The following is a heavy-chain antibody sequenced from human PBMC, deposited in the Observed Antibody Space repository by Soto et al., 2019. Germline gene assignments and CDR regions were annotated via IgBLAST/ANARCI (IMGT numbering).Heavy chain of an antibody. D-gene: IGHD6-19*01. J-gene: IGHJ4*02. CDR1: GFSLSSTRMA. Sequence: QITLKESGPTLVKPTQTLTLTCTFSGFSLSSTRMAVGWIRQPPGKALDCLALIYWDDDKRYSPFLKSRLTITKDTSKNQVVLTMSNMYPVDTARYYCAHIVVAGLGYYFDYWGQGTLVTVSS. CDR2: IYWDDDK. CDR3: AHIVVAGLGYYFDY. V-gene: IGHV2-5*02.